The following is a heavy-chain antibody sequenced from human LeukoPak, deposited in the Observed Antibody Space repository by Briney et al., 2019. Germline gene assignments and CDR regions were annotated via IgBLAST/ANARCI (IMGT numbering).Heavy chain of an antibody. CDR2: ISSSSSYI. CDR3: ARFELAYCGGDCYSGDAFDI. D-gene: IGHD2-21*01. CDR1: GFTFSNAW. J-gene: IGHJ3*02. V-gene: IGHV3-21*01. Sequence: KSGGSLRLSCAASGFTFSNAWMSWVRQAPGKGLEWVSSISSSSSYIYYADSVKGRFTISRDNAKNSLYLQMNSLRAEDTAVYYCARFELAYCGGDCYSGDAFDIWGQGTMVTVSS.